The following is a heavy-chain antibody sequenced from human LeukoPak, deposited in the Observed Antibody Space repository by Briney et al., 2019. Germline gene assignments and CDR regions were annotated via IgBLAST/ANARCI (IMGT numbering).Heavy chain of an antibody. Sequence: SETLSLTCAVYGGSFSGYYWSWIRQPPGKGLEWIGEINHSGSTNYNPSLKSRVTISVDTSKNQFSLKLSSVTAADTAVYYCARGVEDVVVPAAIFAYYYYGMDVGGKGTTVTVSS. D-gene: IGHD2-2*01. V-gene: IGHV4-34*01. CDR1: GGSFSGYY. J-gene: IGHJ6*04. CDR3: ARGVEDVVVPAAIFAYYYYGMDV. CDR2: INHSGST.